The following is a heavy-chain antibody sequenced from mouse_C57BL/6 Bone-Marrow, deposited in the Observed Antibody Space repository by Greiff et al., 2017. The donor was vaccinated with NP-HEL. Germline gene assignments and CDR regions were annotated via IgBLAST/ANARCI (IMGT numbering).Heavy chain of an antibody. J-gene: IGHJ4*01. CDR1: GFTFTDYY. CDR3: ARYRDYSNWYAMDY. D-gene: IGHD2-5*01. Sequence: EVKLVESGGGLVQPGGSLSLSCAASGFTFTDYYMSWVRQPPGKALEWLGFIRNKANGYTTEYSASVKGRFTISRDNSQSILYLQMNALRAEDSAAYYCARYRDYSNWYAMDYWGQGTSVTVSS. V-gene: IGHV7-3*01. CDR2: IRNKANGYTT.